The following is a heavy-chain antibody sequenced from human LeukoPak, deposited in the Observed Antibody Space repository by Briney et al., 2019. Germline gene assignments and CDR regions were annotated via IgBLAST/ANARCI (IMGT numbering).Heavy chain of an antibody. CDR1: GGSINSSGYY. Sequence: SETLSLTCTVSGGSINSSGYYWGWIRQPPGKGLEWIGSHYYSGSTYYNPSLKSRVTISVDTSKNQFSLKLSSVTAADTAVYYCARSLVKKYQPLYYFDYWGQGTLVTVSS. J-gene: IGHJ4*02. CDR3: ARSLVKKYQPLYYFDY. V-gene: IGHV4-39*01. D-gene: IGHD2-2*01. CDR2: HYYSGST.